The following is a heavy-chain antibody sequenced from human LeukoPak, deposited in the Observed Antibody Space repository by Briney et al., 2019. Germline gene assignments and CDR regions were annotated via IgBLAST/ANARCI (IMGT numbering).Heavy chain of an antibody. CDR2: IVVGSGNT. CDR3: AARRYYGMDV. CDR1: GFTFTSSA. J-gene: IGHJ6*02. D-gene: IGHD6-25*01. V-gene: IGHV1-58*02. Sequence: VASVKVSCKASGFTFTSSAMQWVRQARGQRLEWIGWIVVGSGNTNYAEEFQERVTISRDIATSTAYMELSSLRSEDTAVYYCAARRYYGMDVWGQGTTVTVSS.